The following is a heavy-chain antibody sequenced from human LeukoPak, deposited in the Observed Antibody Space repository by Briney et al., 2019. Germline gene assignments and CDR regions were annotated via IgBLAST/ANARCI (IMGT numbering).Heavy chain of an antibody. Sequence: SETLSLTCAVYGGSFSGYYWSWIRQPPGKGLEWIGEINHSGSTNYNPSLKSRVTISVDTSKNQFSLKLGSVTAADTAVYYCARAPNIVVVPAATNWFDPWGQGTLVTVSS. J-gene: IGHJ5*02. CDR2: INHSGST. V-gene: IGHV4-34*01. D-gene: IGHD2-2*01. CDR1: GGSFSGYY. CDR3: ARAPNIVVVPAATNWFDP.